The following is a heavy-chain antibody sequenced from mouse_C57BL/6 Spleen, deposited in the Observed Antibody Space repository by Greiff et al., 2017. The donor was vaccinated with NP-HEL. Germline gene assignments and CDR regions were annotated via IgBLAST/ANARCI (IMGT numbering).Heavy chain of an antibody. V-gene: IGHV7-3*01. J-gene: IGHJ3*01. D-gene: IGHD1-1*01. Sequence: EVMLVESGGGLVQPGGSLSLSCTASGFTFTDYYMSWVRQPPGKALEWLGFIRNKANGYTTEYSASVKGRFTISRDNSQSILYLQMNALRAEDSATYYCARGGGTSPFAYWGQGTLVTVSA. CDR1: GFTFTDYY. CDR2: IRNKANGYTT. CDR3: ARGGGTSPFAY.